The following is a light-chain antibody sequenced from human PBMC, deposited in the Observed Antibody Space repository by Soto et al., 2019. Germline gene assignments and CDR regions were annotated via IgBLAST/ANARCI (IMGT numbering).Light chain of an antibody. Sequence: QSVLTQPRSVSGSPGQSVTISCTGTSSDVGVYNYVSWYQQHPGKAPKLMIYDVSKRPSGVPDRFSGSKSGNTASLTISGLQAEDEDDYYCCSYAGSYTYVFGTGTKVTVL. CDR2: DVS. CDR1: SSDVGVYNY. J-gene: IGLJ1*01. V-gene: IGLV2-11*01. CDR3: CSYAGSYTYV.